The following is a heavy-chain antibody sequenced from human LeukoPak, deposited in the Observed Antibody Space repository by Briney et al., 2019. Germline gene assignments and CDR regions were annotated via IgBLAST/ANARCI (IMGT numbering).Heavy chain of an antibody. CDR2: INPAGSET. CDR1: GFSFNAYW. V-gene: IGHV3-7*01. D-gene: IGHD5-12*01. Sequence: GGSLRLSCAASGFSFNAYWMAWVRQAPGTGLEWVANINPAGSETYHVDPVKGRFSISRDHAKNLVYLQMNSLRAEDTAVYYCATFGLVAALDLWGQGTLVTVSS. J-gene: IGHJ4*02. CDR3: ATFGLVAALDL.